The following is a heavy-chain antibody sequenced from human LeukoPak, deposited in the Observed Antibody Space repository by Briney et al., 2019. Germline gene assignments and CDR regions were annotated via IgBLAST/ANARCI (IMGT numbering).Heavy chain of an antibody. CDR2: INPNSGGT. J-gene: IGHJ4*02. CDR3: ASGYYDSSGYVDD. Sequence: ASVKVSCKASGYTSTGYYIHWVRQAPGQGLEWMGWINPNSGGTNYAQKSQGRVTMTRDTSISTAYMELSRLTSDDSAVYYCASGYYDSSGYVDDWGQGTLVTVSS. D-gene: IGHD3-22*01. CDR1: GYTSTGYY. V-gene: IGHV1-2*02.